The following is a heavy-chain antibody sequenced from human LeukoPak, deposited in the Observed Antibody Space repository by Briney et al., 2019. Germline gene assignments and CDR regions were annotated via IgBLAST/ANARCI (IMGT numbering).Heavy chain of an antibody. CDR2: IIPILGIA. CDR3: ATGRDSYCSGGSCYDY. V-gene: IGHV1-69*02. Sequence: SVKVSCKASGGTFSSYTISWVRQAPGQGLEWMGRIIPILGIANYAQKFQGRVTITADKSTSTAYMELSSLRPEDTAVYYCATGRDSYCSGGSCYDYWGQGTLVTVST. D-gene: IGHD2-15*01. J-gene: IGHJ4*02. CDR1: GGTFSSYT.